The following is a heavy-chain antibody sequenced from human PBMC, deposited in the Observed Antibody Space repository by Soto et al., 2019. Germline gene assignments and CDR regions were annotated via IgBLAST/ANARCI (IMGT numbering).Heavy chain of an antibody. J-gene: IGHJ4*02. V-gene: IGHV1-18*01. CDR1: GYTFTSYG. D-gene: IGHD2-2*01. CDR3: ARVGFVVVPAAMLDY. CDR2: ISAYNGNT. Sequence: GASVKVSCKASGYTFTSYGISWVRQAPGQGLERMGWISAYNGNTNYAQKLQGRVTMTTDTSTSTAYMELRSLRSDDTALYYCARVGFVVVPAAMLDYWGQGTLVTVSS.